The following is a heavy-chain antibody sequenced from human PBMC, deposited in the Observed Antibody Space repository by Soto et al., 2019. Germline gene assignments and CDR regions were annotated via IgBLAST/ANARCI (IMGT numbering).Heavy chain of an antibody. Sequence: GASVKVSCKASGYTFTSYGISWVRQAPGQGLEWMGWISAYNGNTNYAQKLQGRVTMTTDTSTSTAYMELRSLRSDDTAVYYYARAHPIIAAAGNPIDYWGQGTLVTVS. CDR1: GYTFTSYG. CDR3: ARAHPIIAAAGNPIDY. J-gene: IGHJ4*02. CDR2: ISAYNGNT. D-gene: IGHD6-13*01. V-gene: IGHV1-18*01.